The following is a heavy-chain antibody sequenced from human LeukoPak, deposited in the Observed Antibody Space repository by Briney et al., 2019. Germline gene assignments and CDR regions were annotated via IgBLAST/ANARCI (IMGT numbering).Heavy chain of an antibody. CDR1: GFTFSNYW. CDR3: ARLVVPPGSRGWYYEY. V-gene: IGHV3-7*03. CDR2: INQRGSEK. J-gene: IGHJ4*02. Sequence: GGSLRLSCAASGFTFSNYWMSWVRQGPGEGLEWVANINQRGSEKYYVDSVKGRFTISRDNAKNSLDLQMNSLRVEDTAIYYCARLVVPPGSRGWYYEYWGQGTLVTVSS. D-gene: IGHD2-2*01.